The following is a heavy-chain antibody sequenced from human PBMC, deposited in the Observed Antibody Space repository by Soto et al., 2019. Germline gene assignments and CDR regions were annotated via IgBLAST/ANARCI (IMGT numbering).Heavy chain of an antibody. V-gene: IGHV3-30*18. Sequence: QVQLVESGGGVVQPGRSLRLSCAASGFTFSSYGMHWVRQAPGKGLEWVAVISYDGSNKYYADSVKGRFTISRDNSKNTLYLQMNSLRAEDTAVYYCAKDNVGATFDYWGQGTLVTVSS. CDR2: ISYDGSNK. CDR1: GFTFSSYG. CDR3: AKDNVGATFDY. D-gene: IGHD1-26*01. J-gene: IGHJ4*02.